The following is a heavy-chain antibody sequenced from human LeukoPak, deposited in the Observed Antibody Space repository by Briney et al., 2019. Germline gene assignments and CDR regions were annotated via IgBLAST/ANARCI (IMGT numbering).Heavy chain of an antibody. CDR2: INHSGST. J-gene: IGHJ4*02. D-gene: IGHD6-13*01. Sequence: PSETLSLTCAVYGGSFSGYYWSWIRQPPGKGLEWIGEINHSGSTNYNPSLTSRVTISVDTSKNQFSLKLSSVTAADTAVYYCAKSVVYSSSWYDYWGQGTLVTVSS. CDR3: AKSVVYSSSWYDY. V-gene: IGHV4-34*01. CDR1: GGSFSGYY.